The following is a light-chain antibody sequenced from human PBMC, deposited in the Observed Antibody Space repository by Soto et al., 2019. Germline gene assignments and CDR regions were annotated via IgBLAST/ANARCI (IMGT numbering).Light chain of an antibody. CDR1: QSVLYSSNNKNY. V-gene: IGKV4-1*01. Sequence: DIVMTQSPDSLAVSLGERATINCKSSQSVLYSSNNKNYLAWYQQKPGQPPKLLIYWASTRESGVPDRFSGSGSGTVFTLTISSLQAEDVAVYYCKQYYSTPYTFGQGTKLEIK. J-gene: IGKJ2*01. CDR2: WAS. CDR3: KQYYSTPYT.